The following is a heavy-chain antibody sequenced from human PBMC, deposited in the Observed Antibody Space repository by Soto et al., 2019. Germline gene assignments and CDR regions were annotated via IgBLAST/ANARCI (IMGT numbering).Heavy chain of an antibody. CDR3: ARRYGGNFDY. D-gene: IGHD1-26*01. V-gene: IGHV4-59*01. J-gene: IGHJ4*02. CDR1: GGSINNYY. Sequence: QVQLQESGPGLVKPSETLSLTCTVSGGSINNYYWSWIRQPPGKGLEWIGYIYYSGSTNYNPSLKSRVTIPVDTSKNQFSLKLSSVTAADTAVYYCARRYGGNFDYWGQGTLVTVSS. CDR2: IYYSGST.